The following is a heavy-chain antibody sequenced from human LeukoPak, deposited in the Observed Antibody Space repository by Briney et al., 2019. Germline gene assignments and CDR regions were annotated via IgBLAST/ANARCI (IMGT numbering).Heavy chain of an antibody. CDR3: ARERYYYYYMDV. CDR2: INHSGST. J-gene: IGHJ6*03. V-gene: IGHV4-34*01. Sequence: PSETLSLTCAVYGGSFSGYYWSWIRQPPGKGLEWIGEINHSGSTNYNPSLKSRVTISVDTSKNQFSLKLSSVTAADTAVYYCARERYYYYYMDVWGKGTTVTASS. CDR1: GGSFSGYY.